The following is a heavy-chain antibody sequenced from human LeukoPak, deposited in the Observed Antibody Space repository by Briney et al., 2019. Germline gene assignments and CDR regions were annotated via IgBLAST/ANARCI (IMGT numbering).Heavy chain of an antibody. V-gene: IGHV5-10-1*01. CDR2: IDPSDSYT. CDR3: ASFSGYDSSAYRDY. CDR1: GFTFTSYW. J-gene: IGHJ4*02. D-gene: IGHD3-22*01. Sequence: PGGSLRLSCAASGFTFTSYWISWARQMPGKGLDWMEKIDPSDSYTNYSPSFQGHVTISADKSIGTAYLQWGSLKASDTAMYYCASFSGYDSSAYRDYWGQGTLVTVSA.